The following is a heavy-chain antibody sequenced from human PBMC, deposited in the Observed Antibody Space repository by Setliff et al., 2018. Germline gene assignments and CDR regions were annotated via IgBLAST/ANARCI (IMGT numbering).Heavy chain of an antibody. CDR2: INTKTGNP. D-gene: IGHD3-16*01. CDR3: ARDGGNGVDY. J-gene: IGHJ4*02. Sequence: ASVKVSCKASGYTFIDYGMSWVRQAPGQSLEWMGWINTKTGNPTYAQDFTGRLVFSLDTSVNTAFVQISSLKAEDTAVYYCARDGGNGVDYWGQGTLVTVSS. V-gene: IGHV7-4-1*02. CDR1: GYTFIDYG.